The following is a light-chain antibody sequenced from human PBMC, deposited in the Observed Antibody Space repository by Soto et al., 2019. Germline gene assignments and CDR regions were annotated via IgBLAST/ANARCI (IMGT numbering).Light chain of an antibody. V-gene: IGKV4-1*01. CDR2: WAS. J-gene: IGKJ1*01. CDR3: LQDYNYPWT. CDR1: QTISYTSINKTY. Sequence: DIVMTQSPDSLAVSLGERATISCKSSQTISYTSINKTYLAWYQQRPGQPPKLLIYWASIRGSGVPDRLSGSGSGTDFTLTISSLQPEDFATYYCLQDYNYPWTFGQGTKVDIK.